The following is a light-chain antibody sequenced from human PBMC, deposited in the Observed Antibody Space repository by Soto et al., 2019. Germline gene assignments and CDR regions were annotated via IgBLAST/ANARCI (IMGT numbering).Light chain of an antibody. V-gene: IGLV2-14*01. CDR1: SSDVGAYNY. J-gene: IGLJ2*01. Sequence: QSALTQPASVSGSPGQSITISCTGTSSDVGAYNYVSWYQQHPDKAPKLIISEVSNRPSGVSNRFSGSKSGNTGSLTISGLQAEDEADYYCSSYTSSSTVVFGGGTKLTVL. CDR2: EVS. CDR3: SSYTSSSTVV.